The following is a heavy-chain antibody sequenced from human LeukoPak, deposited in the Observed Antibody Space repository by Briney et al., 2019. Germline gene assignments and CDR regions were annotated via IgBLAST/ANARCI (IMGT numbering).Heavy chain of an antibody. Sequence: SETLSLTCTVSGGSISSSSYYWGWIRQPPGKGLEWIGSIYYSGSTYYNPSLKSRVTISVDTSKNQFSLKLSSVTAADTAVCYCARHTLTPYYFDYWGQGTLVTVSS. CDR3: ARHTLTPYYFDY. D-gene: IGHD4-23*01. CDR1: GGSISSSSYY. CDR2: IYYSGST. J-gene: IGHJ4*02. V-gene: IGHV4-39*01.